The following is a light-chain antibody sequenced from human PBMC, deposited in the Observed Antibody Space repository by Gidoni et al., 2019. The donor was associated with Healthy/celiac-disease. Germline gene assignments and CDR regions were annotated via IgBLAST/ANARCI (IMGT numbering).Light chain of an antibody. CDR1: SLRSYC. J-gene: IGLJ2*01. CDR3: NSRDSSGNQVV. Sequence: SSELTQDPAVSVALGQTVRITCQGDSLRSYCASWYQQKPGQAPVLVIYGKNNRPSGIPDRFSGSSSGNTASLTITGAQAEDEADYYCNSRDSSGNQVVFGGGTKLTVL. V-gene: IGLV3-19*01. CDR2: GKN.